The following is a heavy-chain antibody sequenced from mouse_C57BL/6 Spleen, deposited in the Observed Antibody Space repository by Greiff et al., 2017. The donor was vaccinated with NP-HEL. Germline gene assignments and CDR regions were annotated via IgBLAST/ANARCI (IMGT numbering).Heavy chain of an antibody. J-gene: IGHJ2*01. V-gene: IGHV1-82*01. CDR3: GRGGGVSTVIATRLEY. CDR2: IYPGDGDT. D-gene: IGHD1-1*01. Sequence: VQLQQSGPELVKPGASVKISCKASGYAFSSSWMNWVKQRPGTGLEWIGRIYPGDGDTNYNGKFKGKATLTADKSSSTAYMQLSSLTSVDSAVYFWGRGGGVSTVIATRLEYWGHGTTLTVSS. CDR1: GYAFSSSW.